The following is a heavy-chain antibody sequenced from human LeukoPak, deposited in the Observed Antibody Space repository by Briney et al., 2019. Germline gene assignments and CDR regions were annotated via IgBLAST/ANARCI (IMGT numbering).Heavy chain of an antibody. CDR1: GGSFSGYY. Sequence: SETLSLTCAVYGGSFSGYYWSWIRQPPGKGLEWIGEINHSGSTNYNPSLKSRVTISVDKSKNQFSLKLSSVTAADTAVYYCARGLAGCSSTSCPFDYWGQGTLVTVSS. D-gene: IGHD2-2*01. CDR3: ARGLAGCSSTSCPFDY. V-gene: IGHV4-34*01. J-gene: IGHJ4*02. CDR2: INHSGST.